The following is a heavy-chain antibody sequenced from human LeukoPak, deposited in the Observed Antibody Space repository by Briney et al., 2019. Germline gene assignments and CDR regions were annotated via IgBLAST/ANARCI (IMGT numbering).Heavy chain of an antibody. D-gene: IGHD3-10*01. CDR3: ARAEWSGRGNWFDP. Sequence: SETLSFTCTVSGGSISSSSYYWGWIRQPPGKGLEWIGSIYYSGSTYYNPSLKSRVTISVDTSKNQFSLKLSSVTAADTAVYYCARAEWSGRGNWFDPWGQGTLVTVSS. V-gene: IGHV4-39*07. CDR2: IYYSGST. CDR1: GGSISSSSYY. J-gene: IGHJ5*02.